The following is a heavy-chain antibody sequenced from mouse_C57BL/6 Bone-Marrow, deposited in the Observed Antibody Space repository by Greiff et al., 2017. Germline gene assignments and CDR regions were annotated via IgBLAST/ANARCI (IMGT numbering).Heavy chain of an antibody. CDR3: TRDGPYYFDY. CDR2: IDPETGGT. J-gene: IGHJ2*01. V-gene: IGHV1-15*01. Sequence: VKLQESGAELVRPGASVTLSCKASGYTFTDYEMHWVKQTPVHGLEWIGAIDPETGGTAYNQKFKGKAILTADKSSSTAYMELRSLTSEDSAVYYCTRDGPYYFDYWGQGTTLTVSS. D-gene: IGHD2-3*01. CDR1: GYTFTDYE.